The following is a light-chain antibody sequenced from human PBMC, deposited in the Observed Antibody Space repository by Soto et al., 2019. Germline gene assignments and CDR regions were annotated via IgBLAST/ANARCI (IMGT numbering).Light chain of an antibody. Sequence: ETVMTQSPATLSLSPGETATLSCRASQSVSTNVAWFQQKPGQVPRLLIYGPSTKATGIPANFSGSESGTEFTLTISYLHAGDFAVYYCQQYNNWPLTFGGGTKVDI. CDR2: GPS. CDR3: QQYNNWPLT. V-gene: IGKV3-15*01. J-gene: IGKJ4*01. CDR1: QSVSTN.